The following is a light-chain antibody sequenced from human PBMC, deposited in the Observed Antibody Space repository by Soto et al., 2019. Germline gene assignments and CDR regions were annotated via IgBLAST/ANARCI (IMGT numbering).Light chain of an antibody. J-gene: IGKJ5*01. CDR1: QGISNN. CDR2: AAS. CDR3: QQLNSFPIT. Sequence: DIQMTQSPSSLSASIGDRVTITCLASQGISNNLAWVQQKPGRAPKLLIYAASTLQSGVPSRFSGSGSGTEFTLTITSLQPEDFATYYCQQLNSFPITFGQGTRLEIK. V-gene: IGKV1-17*03.